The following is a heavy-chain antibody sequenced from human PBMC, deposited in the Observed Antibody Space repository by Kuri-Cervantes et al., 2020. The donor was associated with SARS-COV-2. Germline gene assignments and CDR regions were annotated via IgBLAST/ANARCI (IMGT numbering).Heavy chain of an antibody. D-gene: IGHD2-2*01. V-gene: IGHV3-21*01. CDR3: ARDLVPAAMLDY. Sequence: GESLKISCTASGFTFSGYNMNWVRQAPGKGLEWVSSISSSSGYMYYTDSVMGRFTISRDNAKNSLYLQMNSLRAEDTAVYYYARDLVPAAMLDYWGQGTLVTVSS. CDR1: GFTFSGYN. J-gene: IGHJ4*02. CDR2: ISSSSGYM.